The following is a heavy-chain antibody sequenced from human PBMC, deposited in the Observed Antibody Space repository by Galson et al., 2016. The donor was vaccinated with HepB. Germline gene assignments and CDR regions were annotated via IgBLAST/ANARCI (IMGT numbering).Heavy chain of an antibody. V-gene: IGHV1-69*13. CDR3: ARDNSAMGSPYYYGMDV. J-gene: IGHJ6*02. CDR1: GGSCSSYP. CDR2: IIPIFGTT. Sequence: SVKVSCKVSGGSCSSYPLSWVRQAPGQGPEWMGGIIPIFGTTTYSQKFQGRLTITADESTRTAYMELSSLRSDDTAIFYCARDNSAMGSPYYYGMDVWGQGTTVTVSS. D-gene: IGHD1-26*01.